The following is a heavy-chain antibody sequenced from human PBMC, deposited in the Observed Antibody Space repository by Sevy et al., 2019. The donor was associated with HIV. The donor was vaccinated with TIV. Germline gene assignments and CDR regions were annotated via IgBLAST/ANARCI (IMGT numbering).Heavy chain of an antibody. Sequence: GGSLRLSCAASGFTFSGSAMLWVRQASGKGLEWVGRIRDKAYSYATAYAASVKGRFTISRDDSKNTAYLQMNSLKTDDTAVYYCSSHLWSYYYYGMDVWGQGTTVTVSS. CDR1: GFTFSGSA. D-gene: IGHD1-1*01. V-gene: IGHV3-73*01. J-gene: IGHJ6*02. CDR3: SSHLWSYYYYGMDV. CDR2: IRDKAYSYAT.